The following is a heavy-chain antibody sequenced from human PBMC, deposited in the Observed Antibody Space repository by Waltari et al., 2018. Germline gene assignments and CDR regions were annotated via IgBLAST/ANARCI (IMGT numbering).Heavy chain of an antibody. CDR3: ARERLIPSRGYYFDY. J-gene: IGHJ4*02. V-gene: IGHV1-18*01. D-gene: IGHD2-21*01. CDR2: ISAYNCNT. CDR1: GYTFTSYG. Sequence: QVQLVQSGAEVKKPGASVKVSCKASGYTFTSYGISWVRQAPGQGLEWMGWISAYNCNTNYAQKLQGRVTMTTDTSTSTAYMELRSLRSDDTAVYYCARERLIPSRGYYFDYWGQGTLVTVSS.